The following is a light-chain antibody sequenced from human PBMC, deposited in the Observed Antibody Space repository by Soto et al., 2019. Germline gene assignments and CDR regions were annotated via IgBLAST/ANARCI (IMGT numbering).Light chain of an antibody. CDR3: QQGYSTPIT. J-gene: IGKJ5*01. Sequence: DIQMTQSPSSLSASVGDRVTIICRASQSVSTRLAWYQQKPGKAPKVLIYAASNLQSGVPSRFSGSGSGTDFALTISSLQPEDFATYYCQQGYSTPITFGQGTRLEIK. CDR2: AAS. V-gene: IGKV1-39*01. CDR1: QSVSTR.